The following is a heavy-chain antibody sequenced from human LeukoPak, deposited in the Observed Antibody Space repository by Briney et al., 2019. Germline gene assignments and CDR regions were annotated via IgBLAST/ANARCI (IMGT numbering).Heavy chain of an antibody. CDR2: ISWNSGSI. V-gene: IGHV3-9*01. J-gene: IGHJ5*02. D-gene: IGHD1-14*01. CDR3: AKDISESGISTLNWFDP. Sequence: PGGSLRLSCAASGFTFDDYAMHWVRQAPGKGLEWVSGISWNSGSIGYADSVKGRFTISRDNAKNSLYLQMNSLRAEDTALYYCAKDISESGISTLNWFDPWGQGTLVTVSS. CDR1: GFTFDDYA.